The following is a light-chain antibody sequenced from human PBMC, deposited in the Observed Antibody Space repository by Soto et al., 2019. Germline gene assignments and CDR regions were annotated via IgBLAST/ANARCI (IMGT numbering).Light chain of an antibody. CDR2: DGF. CDR3: QQYGNSPIT. Sequence: EIVLTQSPATLSLSPVERATLSCGASQSVSSSRLAWYQQKPALAPRLLIYDGFLRATGIPDRFSGSGSGTDFTLTISRLEPEDFAVYYCQQYGNSPITFGQGTRLEIK. CDR1: QSVSSSR. V-gene: IGKV3D-20*01. J-gene: IGKJ5*01.